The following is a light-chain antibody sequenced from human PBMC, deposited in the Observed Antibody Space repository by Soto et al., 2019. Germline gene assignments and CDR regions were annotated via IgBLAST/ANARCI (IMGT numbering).Light chain of an antibody. Sequence: DIHMTQSPAIVSGCVLDRVTITCRASQSISSWLAWYQQMPGKAPKLLIYDASSLHSGVPSRFSGSGSGTEFTLTISSLQPDDFATYYCQQYNTYSWTFGQGTKVDIK. CDR2: DAS. CDR1: QSISSW. J-gene: IGKJ1*01. V-gene: IGKV1-5*01. CDR3: QQYNTYSWT.